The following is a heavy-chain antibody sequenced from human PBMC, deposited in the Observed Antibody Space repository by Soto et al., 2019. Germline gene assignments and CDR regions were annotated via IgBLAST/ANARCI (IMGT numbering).Heavy chain of an antibody. CDR2: TYYRSKWYN. CDR3: ARCAYGSGNGHFDY. J-gene: IGHJ4*02. Sequence: QVQLQQSGPGLVKPSQTLSLTCAISGDSVSSNSAVWNWIRQSPSRGLEWLGRTYYRSKWYNDXTVSVKSRITXXPXTXXNPLSLQLNSVTPEDTAVYYCARCAYGSGNGHFDYWGQGTLVTVSS. V-gene: IGHV6-1*01. CDR1: GDSVSSNSAV. D-gene: IGHD3-10*01.